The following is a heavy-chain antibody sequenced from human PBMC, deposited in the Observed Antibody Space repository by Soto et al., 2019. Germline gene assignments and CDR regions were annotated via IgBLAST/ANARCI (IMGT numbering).Heavy chain of an antibody. CDR1: GYSFTSYW. J-gene: IGHJ6*02. CDR3: ARMEITIFGVVSSYGMDV. D-gene: IGHD3-3*01. Sequence: PGESLKISCKGSGYSFTSYWIGWVRQMPGKGLEWMGIIYPGDSDTRYSPSLQGQVTISADKSISTAYLQWSSLKASDTAMYYCARMEITIFGVVSSYGMDVWGQGTTVTVSS. CDR2: IYPGDSDT. V-gene: IGHV5-51*01.